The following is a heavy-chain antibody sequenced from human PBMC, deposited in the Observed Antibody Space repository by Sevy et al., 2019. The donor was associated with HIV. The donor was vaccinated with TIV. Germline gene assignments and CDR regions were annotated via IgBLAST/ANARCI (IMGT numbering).Heavy chain of an antibody. CDR2: IYYSGST. CDR1: GGSISSYY. Sequence: SQTLSLTCTVSGGSISSYYWSWIRQPPGKGLECIGYIYYSGSTNYNPSLKSRVTISVDTSKNQFSLKLSSVTAADTAVYYCARDMLGYCSSTSCYAEGYFDYWRQGTLVTVSS. D-gene: IGHD2-2*01. J-gene: IGHJ4*02. CDR3: ARDMLGYCSSTSCYAEGYFDY. V-gene: IGHV4-59*01.